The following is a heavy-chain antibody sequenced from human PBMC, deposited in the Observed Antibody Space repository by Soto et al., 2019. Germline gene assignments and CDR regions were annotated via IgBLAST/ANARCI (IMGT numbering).Heavy chain of an antibody. CDR3: AXGRSSVPDRRGIGYYGLDV. D-gene: IGHD3-3*01. Sequence: QVQLQQWGAEVLKPSETLSLTCVVNGGSFSNYYWTWIRQPPGKGLEWIGEINDSGITDSNPSLESRVTISVDMSKNQFSLRVNSVTAADTAVYHCAXGRSSVPDRRGIGYYGLDVWGQGTTVTVSS. CDR1: GGSFSNYY. CDR2: INDSGIT. J-gene: IGHJ6*02. V-gene: IGHV4-34*01.